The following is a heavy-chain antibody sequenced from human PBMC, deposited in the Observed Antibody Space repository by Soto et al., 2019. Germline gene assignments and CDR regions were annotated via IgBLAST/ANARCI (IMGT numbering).Heavy chain of an antibody. J-gene: IGHJ4*02. Sequence: SPRLSCAASGFTFDDYAMPWVRQAPGKGLEWVSGISWNSGSIGYADSVKGRFTISRDNAKNSLYLQMNSLRAEDTALYYCAKDAVATITIDHFDYWGQGTLVTVSS. CDR3: AKDAVATITIDHFDY. D-gene: IGHD5-12*01. CDR2: ISWNSGSI. V-gene: IGHV3-9*01. CDR1: GFTFDDYA.